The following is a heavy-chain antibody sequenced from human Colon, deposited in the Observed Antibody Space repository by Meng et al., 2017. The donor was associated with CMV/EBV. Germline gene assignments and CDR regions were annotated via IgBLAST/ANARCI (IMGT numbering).Heavy chain of an antibody. Sequence: QVQLVGSGGGVVQPGGSLRLSCVSSGFIFTHYSMQGVRQSPGKGLEWVAHIRFDGSQQFYVQSVKGRFTVSRHDPKNTLYLQMNDLRPEDTGVYYCATDHLWGMPNWGRGTLVTVSS. J-gene: IGHJ4*02. V-gene: IGHV3-30*02. CDR2: IRFDGSQQ. CDR3: ATDHLWGMPN. D-gene: IGHD3-3*02. CDR1: GFIFTHYS.